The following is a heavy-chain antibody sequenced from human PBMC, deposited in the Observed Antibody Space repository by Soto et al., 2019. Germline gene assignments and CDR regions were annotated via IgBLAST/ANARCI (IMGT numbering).Heavy chain of an antibody. J-gene: IGHJ3*02. CDR1: GFTFSSYA. CDR3: ARVSPLHDAFDI. V-gene: IGHV3-30-3*01. CDR2: ISYDGSNK. D-gene: IGHD2-21*02. Sequence: QVQLVESGGGVVQPGRSLRLSCAASGFTFSSYAMHWVRQAPGKGLEWVAVISYDGSNKYYADSVKGRFTISRDNSKNTLYLQMNSLRAEDTAVYYCARVSPLHDAFDIWGHGTMVTVSS.